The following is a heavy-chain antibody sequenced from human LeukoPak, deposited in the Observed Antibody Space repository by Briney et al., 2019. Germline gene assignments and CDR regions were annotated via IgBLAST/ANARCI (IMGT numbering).Heavy chain of an antibody. CDR1: GGSISSCY. CDR2: IYYSGST. V-gene: IGHV4-59*01. CDR3: ARDTYYYDSSGYYLASWFDP. J-gene: IGHJ5*02. Sequence: PSETLSLTCTVSGGSISSCYWSWIRQPPGKGLEWIGYIYYSGSTNYNPSLKSRVTISVDTSKNQFSLKLSSVTAADTAVYYCARDTYYYDSSGYYLASWFDPWGQGTLVTVSS. D-gene: IGHD3-22*01.